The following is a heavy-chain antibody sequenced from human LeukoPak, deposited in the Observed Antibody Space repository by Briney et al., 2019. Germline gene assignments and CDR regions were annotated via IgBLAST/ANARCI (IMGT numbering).Heavy chain of an antibody. V-gene: IGHV3-21*01. Sequence: GGSLRLSCAASGFTFSSYSMNWVRQAPGKGLEWVSSISSSSYIYYADSVKGRFTISRDNAKNSLYLQMNSLRAEDTAVYYCASGPIFGVVLGKYYFDYWGQGTLVTVSS. CDR1: GFTFSSYS. CDR3: ASGPIFGVVLGKYYFDY. CDR2: ISSSSYI. J-gene: IGHJ4*02. D-gene: IGHD3-3*01.